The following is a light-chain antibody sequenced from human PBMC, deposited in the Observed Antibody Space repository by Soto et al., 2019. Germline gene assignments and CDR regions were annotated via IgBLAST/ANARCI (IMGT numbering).Light chain of an antibody. CDR2: AAS. V-gene: IGKV1-5*01. Sequence: KQGKAPDLLICAASSLESGVPSRFSGSGSGTDFTLSFSDLQPDDFASNNCRQINSYSPTFGQGTKVDIK. CDR3: RQINSYSPT. J-gene: IGKJ1*01.